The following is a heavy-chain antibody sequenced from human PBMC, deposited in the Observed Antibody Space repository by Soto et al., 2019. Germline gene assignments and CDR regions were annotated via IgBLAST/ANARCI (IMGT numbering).Heavy chain of an antibody. CDR1: GYTFTSYD. D-gene: IGHD3-16*02. J-gene: IGHJ4*02. CDR3: AVEPPFITFGGVIVKDPGGY. Sequence: QVQLVQSGAEVKKPGASVKVSCTASGYTFTSYDINWVRQATGQGLEWMGWMNPNSGNTGYAQKFQGRVTMTRNTSISTAYMELGSLRSEDTAVYYCAVEPPFITFGGVIVKDPGGYWGQGTLVTVSS. V-gene: IGHV1-8*01. CDR2: MNPNSGNT.